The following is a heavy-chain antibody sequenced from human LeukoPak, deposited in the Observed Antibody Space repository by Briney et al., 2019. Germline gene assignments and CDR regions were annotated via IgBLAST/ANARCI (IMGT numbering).Heavy chain of an antibody. CDR1: GFTFSNYA. CDR3: AKVVAGNIDYYFDY. Sequence: GGSLRLSCAASGFTFSNYAMSWVRQAPGKGLEGVAGISGTGGSTHYADSVKGRFTISRDNSKNTVYLQMRNLRVEHTAVYYCAKVVAGNIDYYFDYWGQGILVAVSS. V-gene: IGHV3-23*01. D-gene: IGHD2/OR15-2a*01. J-gene: IGHJ4*02. CDR2: ISGTGGST.